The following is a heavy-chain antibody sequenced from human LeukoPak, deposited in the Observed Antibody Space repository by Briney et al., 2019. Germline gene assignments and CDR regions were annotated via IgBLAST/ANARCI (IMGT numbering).Heavy chain of an antibody. J-gene: IGHJ4*02. V-gene: IGHV3-21*01. CDR2: TSSSSSHI. D-gene: IGHD6-13*01. CDR3: ARASVGTLDY. Sequence: GGTLRLSCAASGFTFSNYGMSWVRQAPGKGLEWVSSTSSSSSHIYYADSVKGRFTISRDNTKNSLYLQMNSLRAEDTAIYYCARASVGTLDYWGQGTLVTVSS. CDR1: GFTFSNYG.